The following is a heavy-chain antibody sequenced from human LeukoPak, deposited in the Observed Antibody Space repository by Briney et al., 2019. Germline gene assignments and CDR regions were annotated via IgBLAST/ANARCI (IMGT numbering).Heavy chain of an antibody. CDR3: TTDWVTMIVGLPDY. CDR2: IKSKTDGGTT. V-gene: IGHV3-15*01. D-gene: IGHD3-22*01. Sequence: GGSLRLTCAASGFTFSNAWMSWVRQAPGKGLEWVGRIKSKTDGGTTDYAAPVKGRFTISRDDSKNTLYLQMYSLKTEDTAVYYCTTDWVTMIVGLPDYWGQGTLVTVSS. CDR1: GFTFSNAW. J-gene: IGHJ4*02.